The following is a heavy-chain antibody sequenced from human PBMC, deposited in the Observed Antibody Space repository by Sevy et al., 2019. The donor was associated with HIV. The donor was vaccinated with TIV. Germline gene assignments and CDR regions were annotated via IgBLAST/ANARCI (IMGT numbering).Heavy chain of an antibody. J-gene: IGHJ5*02. Sequence: GGSLRLSCAASGFTFNFYAMTWVRQAPGKGLEWVSSITGSGSSTYYADSVKGRFTISRDNSKNTLYLQMNSLRAEDTAVYYCAEEHDNSWFDPWGQGTLVTVSS. CDR1: GFTFNFYA. CDR3: AEEHDNSWFDP. V-gene: IGHV3-23*01. CDR2: ITGSGSST. D-gene: IGHD3-9*01.